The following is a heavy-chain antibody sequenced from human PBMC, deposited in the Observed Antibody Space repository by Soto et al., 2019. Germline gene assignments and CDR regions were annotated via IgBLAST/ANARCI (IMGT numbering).Heavy chain of an antibody. CDR1: GISLSTSGEA. V-gene: IGHV2-5*02. CDR3: AQYVSASAAGWFDP. D-gene: IGHD3-10*01. J-gene: IGHJ5*02. Sequence: QITLKESGPALVKPTQTLTLTCTFSGISLSTSGEAVGWNRQPPGDALEWLALIYWADDNRDNPTLKTRLTITKATSKTQVVFTLTNMDPLDTATYYCAQYVSASAAGWFDPWCQGILVTVSS. CDR2: IYWADDN.